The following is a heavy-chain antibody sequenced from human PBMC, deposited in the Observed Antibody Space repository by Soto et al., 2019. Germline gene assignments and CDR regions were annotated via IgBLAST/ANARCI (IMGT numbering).Heavy chain of an antibody. D-gene: IGHD6-13*01. V-gene: IGHV1-18*01. CDR1: GYTFTSYG. Sequence: QVQLVQSGAEVKKPGASVKVSCKASGYTFTSYGISWVRQAPGQGLEWMGWISAYNGNTNYAQKLQGRVTMTTDTXTXXXXXELRSLRSDDTAVYYCARESSSSCHDYWGQGTLVTVSS. J-gene: IGHJ4*02. CDR3: ARESSSSCHDY. CDR2: ISAYNGNT.